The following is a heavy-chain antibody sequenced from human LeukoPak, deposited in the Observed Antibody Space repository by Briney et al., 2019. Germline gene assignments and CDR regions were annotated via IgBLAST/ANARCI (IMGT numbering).Heavy chain of an antibody. Sequence: SETLSLTCAVYGGSFSGYYWSWIRRPPGKGLEWIGEINHSGSTNYNPSLKSRVTISVDTSKNQFSLKLSSVTAADTAVYYCASGSHYYGMDVWGQGTTVTVSS. CDR3: ASGSHYYGMDV. CDR2: INHSGST. J-gene: IGHJ6*02. V-gene: IGHV4-34*01. CDR1: GGSFSGYY.